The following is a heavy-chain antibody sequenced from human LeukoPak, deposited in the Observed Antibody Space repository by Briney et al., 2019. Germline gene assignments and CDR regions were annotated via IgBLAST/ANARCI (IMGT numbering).Heavy chain of an antibody. CDR3: ASNYYDSSGYYVDAFDI. V-gene: IGHV3-33*01. Sequence: TGRSLRLSCAASGFTFSSYGMHWVRQAPGKGLEWVAVIWCDGSNKYYADSVKGRFTISRDNSKNTLYLQMNSLRAEDTAVYYCASNYYDSSGYYVDAFDIWGQGTMVTVSS. J-gene: IGHJ3*02. CDR1: GFTFSSYG. D-gene: IGHD3-22*01. CDR2: IWCDGSNK.